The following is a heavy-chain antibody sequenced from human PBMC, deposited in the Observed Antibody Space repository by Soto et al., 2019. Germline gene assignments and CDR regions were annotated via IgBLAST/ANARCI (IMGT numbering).Heavy chain of an antibody. CDR2: IYYSGST. CDR3: ARDQGAGYYDSSGYYSNYYYGMDV. J-gene: IGHJ6*02. Sequence: PSESLSLTCTVSGGPISSGGYYWSWIRQHPGKGLEGIGYIYYSGSTYYNPSLKSRVTISVDTSKNQFSLKLSSVTAADTAVYYCARDQGAGYYDSSGYYSNYYYGMDVWGQGTTVTVSS. D-gene: IGHD3-22*01. CDR1: GGPISSGGYY. V-gene: IGHV4-31*03.